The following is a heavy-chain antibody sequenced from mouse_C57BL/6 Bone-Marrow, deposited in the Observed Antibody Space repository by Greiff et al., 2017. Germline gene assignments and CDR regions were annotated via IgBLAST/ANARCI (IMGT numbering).Heavy chain of an antibody. V-gene: IGHV1-61*01. CDR1: GYTFTSYW. CDR3: AGGGLPFYAMDY. D-gene: IGHD2-2*01. J-gene: IGHJ4*01. CDR2: IYPSDSET. Sequence: QVQLKQPGAELVRPGSSVKLSCKASGYTFTSYWMDWVKQRPGQGLEWIGNIYPSDSETHYNQKFKDKATLTVDKSSSTAYMQLSSLPSEDSAVYYGAGGGLPFYAMDYWGQGTSVTVSS.